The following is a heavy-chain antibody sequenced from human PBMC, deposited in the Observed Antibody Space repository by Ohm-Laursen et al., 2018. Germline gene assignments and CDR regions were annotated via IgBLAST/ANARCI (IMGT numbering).Heavy chain of an antibody. Sequence: RSLRLSCTASGFTFDDYAMHWVRQAPGKGLEWVSGISWNSGSIGYADSVKGRFTISRDNAKNSLYLQMNSLRAEDTALYYCATYAGITGTTNYWGQGTLVTVSS. CDR3: ATYAGITGTTNY. V-gene: IGHV3-9*01. D-gene: IGHD1-14*01. CDR2: ISWNSGSI. J-gene: IGHJ4*02. CDR1: GFTFDDYA.